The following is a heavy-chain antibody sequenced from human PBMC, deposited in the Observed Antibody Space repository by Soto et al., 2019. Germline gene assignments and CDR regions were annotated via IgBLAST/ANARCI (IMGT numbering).Heavy chain of an antibody. CDR2: IYYSGST. D-gene: IGHD5-12*01. CDR3: ARDRRVGMATINYYYYYGMDV. CDR1: GGSISSGGYY. V-gene: IGHV4-30-4*01. J-gene: IGHJ6*02. Sequence: PSETRSLTCTVSGGSISSGGYYWSLVRQPPGKGLEWIGYIYYSGSTYYNPSLKSRVTISVDTSKNQFSLKLSSVTAADTAVYYCARDRRVGMATINYYYYYGMDVWGQGTTVTVSS.